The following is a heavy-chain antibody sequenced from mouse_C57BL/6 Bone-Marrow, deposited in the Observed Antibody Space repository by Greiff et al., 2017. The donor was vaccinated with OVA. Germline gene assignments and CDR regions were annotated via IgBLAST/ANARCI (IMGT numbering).Heavy chain of an antibody. CDR3: AREDYGSTFDV. CDR1: GYTFTSYG. J-gene: IGHJ1*03. CDR2: IYPRSGNT. V-gene: IGHV1-81*01. Sequence: SGAELARPGASVKLSCKASGYTFTSYGISWVKQRTGQGLEWIGEIYPRSGNTYYNEKFKGKATLTADKSSSTAYMELRSLTSEDSAVYFCAREDYGSTFDVWGTGTTVTVSS. D-gene: IGHD1-1*01.